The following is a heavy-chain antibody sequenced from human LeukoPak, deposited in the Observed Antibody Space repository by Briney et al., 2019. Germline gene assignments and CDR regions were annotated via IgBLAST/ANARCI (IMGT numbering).Heavy chain of an antibody. V-gene: IGHV4-59*08. Sequence: PGGSLRLSCAASGFIFSSYAMSWVRQAPGKGLEWIGCVYNRGSTYYNSSLKSRVTISLDTSRNQFYLRLSSVTAADTAVYYCTRSRTNNNAYNELDYWGQGTLVTVSS. CDR2: VYNRGST. J-gene: IGHJ4*02. CDR3: TRSRTNNNAYNELDY. CDR1: GFIFSSYA. D-gene: IGHD5-24*01.